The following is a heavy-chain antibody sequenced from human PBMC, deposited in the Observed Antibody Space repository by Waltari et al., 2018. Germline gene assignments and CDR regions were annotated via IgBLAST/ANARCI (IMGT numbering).Heavy chain of an antibody. Sequence: EVQLVESGGGLVQPGRSLRLSCAASGFTFDDYAMHWVRQAPGKGLEWVSGISWNSGSIGYADSVKGRFTISRDNAKNSLYLQMNSLRAEDTALYYCAKGASGNYYYYMDVWGKGTTVTVSS. CDR1: GFTFDDYA. J-gene: IGHJ6*03. CDR2: ISWNSGSI. V-gene: IGHV3-9*01. D-gene: IGHD5-12*01. CDR3: AKGASGNYYYYMDV.